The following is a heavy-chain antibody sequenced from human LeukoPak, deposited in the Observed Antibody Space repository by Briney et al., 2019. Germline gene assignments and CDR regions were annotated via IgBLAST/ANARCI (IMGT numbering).Heavy chain of an antibody. D-gene: IGHD1-26*01. CDR2: IYHSGST. CDR1: GYSISSGDY. CDR3: ARDPVGAYYYYYMDV. V-gene: IGHV4-38-2*02. Sequence: SETLSLTCSVSGYSISSGDYWGWIRQPPGKGLEWIGSIYHSGSTYYNPSLKSRVTISVDTSKNQFSLKLSSVTAADTAVYYCARDPVGAYYYYYMDVWGKGTTVTVSS. J-gene: IGHJ6*03.